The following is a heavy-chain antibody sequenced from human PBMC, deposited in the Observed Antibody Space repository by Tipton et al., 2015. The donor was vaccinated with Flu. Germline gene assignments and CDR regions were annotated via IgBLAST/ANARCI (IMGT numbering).Heavy chain of an antibody. V-gene: IGHV3-13*01. Sequence: SLRLSCAASGFTFSSYDIHWVRQPKGKGREWVSAIGSAGDTYYVDSVKGRFTISRDNAKNSLYLQMNSLRVGDTAVYYCTRGPLPDSNWYNGLDVWGQGTTVTVSS. J-gene: IGHJ6*02. CDR1: GFTFSSYD. CDR3: TRGPLPDSNWYNGLDV. D-gene: IGHD6-13*01. CDR2: IGSAGDT.